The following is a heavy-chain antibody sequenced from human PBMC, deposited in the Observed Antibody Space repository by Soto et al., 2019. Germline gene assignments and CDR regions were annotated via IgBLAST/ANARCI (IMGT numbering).Heavy chain of an antibody. Sequence: QVQLVESGGGVVQPGRSLRLSCVASGFTFSSYGMHWVRQAPGKGLEWVAVISHDGSNKYYADYVKDRVTISRDNSKNTGCQQINSLRSEDTAVYYCAKEGSYRGLGDYWGQGTLVAVSS. D-gene: IGHD4-4*01. V-gene: IGHV3-30*18. CDR1: GFTFSSYG. J-gene: IGHJ4*02. CDR2: ISHDGSNK. CDR3: AKEGSYRGLGDY.